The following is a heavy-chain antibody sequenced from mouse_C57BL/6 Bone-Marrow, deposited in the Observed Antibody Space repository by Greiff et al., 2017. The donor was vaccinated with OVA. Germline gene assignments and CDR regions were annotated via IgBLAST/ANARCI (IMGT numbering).Heavy chain of an antibody. CDR3: AERGFAY. J-gene: IGHJ3*01. V-gene: IGHV5-17*01. CDR1: GFTFSDYG. Sequence: EVQLQESGGGLVKPGGSLKLSCAASGFTFSDYGMHWVRQAPEKGLEWVAYISSGSSTIYYADTVKGRFTISRDNAKNTLFLQMTSLRSEDTAMYYCAERGFAYWGQGTLVTVSA. CDR2: ISSGSSTI.